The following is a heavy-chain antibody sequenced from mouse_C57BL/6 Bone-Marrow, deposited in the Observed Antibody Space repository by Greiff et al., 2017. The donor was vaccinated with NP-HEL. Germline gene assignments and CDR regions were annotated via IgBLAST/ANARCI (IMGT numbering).Heavy chain of an antibody. CDR2: IRLKSDNYAT. CDR1: GFTFSNYW. V-gene: IGHV6-3*01. J-gene: IGHJ2*01. CDR3: RGGGYGNYGGY. D-gene: IGHD2-10*02. Sequence: EVKLVESGGGLVQPGGSMKLSCAASGFTFSNYWMNWVRQSPEKGLEWVAQIRLKSDNYATHYAVSVKGRFTISRDDYKRSVDLQMNNLRAEDAGIYYCRGGGYGNYGGYWGQGTALTVSS.